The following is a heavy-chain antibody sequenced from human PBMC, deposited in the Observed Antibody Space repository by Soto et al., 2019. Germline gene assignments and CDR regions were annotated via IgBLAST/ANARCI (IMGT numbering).Heavy chain of an antibody. V-gene: IGHV3-30-3*01. J-gene: IGHJ6*02. CDR3: ARELIIAARLLYYYYGMDV. CDR2: ISYDGSNK. Sequence: AGGSLRLSCAASGFTFSSYAMHWVRQAPGKGLEWVAVISYDGSNKYYADSVKGRFTISRDNSKNTLYLQMDSLRAEDTAVYYCARELIIAARLLYYYYGMDVWGQGTTVTVSS. CDR1: GFTFSSYA. D-gene: IGHD6-13*01.